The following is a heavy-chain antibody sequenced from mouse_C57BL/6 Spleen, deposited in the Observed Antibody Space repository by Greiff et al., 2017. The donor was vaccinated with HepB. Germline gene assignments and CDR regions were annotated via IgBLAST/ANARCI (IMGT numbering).Heavy chain of an antibody. Sequence: QVQLQQPGAELVRPGSSVKLSCKASGYTFTSYWMDWVKQRPGQGLEWIGNIYPSDSETHYNQKFKDKATLTVDKSSSTAYMQLSSLTSEDSAVYYCARANWDVDWFAYWGQGTLVTVSA. CDR2: IYPSDSET. V-gene: IGHV1-61*01. CDR1: GYTFTSYW. J-gene: IGHJ3*01. CDR3: ARANWDVDWFAY. D-gene: IGHD4-1*01.